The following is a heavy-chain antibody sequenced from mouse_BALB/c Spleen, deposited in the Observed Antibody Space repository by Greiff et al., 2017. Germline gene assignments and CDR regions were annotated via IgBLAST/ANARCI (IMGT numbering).Heavy chain of an antibody. CDR1: GYTFTSYY. J-gene: IGHJ4*01. Sequence: QVQLQQPGAELVKPGASVKLSCKASGYTFTSYYMYWVKQRPGQGLEWIGGINPSNGGTNFNEKFKSMTTLTVDKSSSTAYMQISSLTAEDSAVYCCTSDYDGDAMDYWGQGTSVTVSS. CDR2: INPSNGGT. CDR3: TSDYDGDAMDY. V-gene: IGHV1S81*02. D-gene: IGHD2-4*01.